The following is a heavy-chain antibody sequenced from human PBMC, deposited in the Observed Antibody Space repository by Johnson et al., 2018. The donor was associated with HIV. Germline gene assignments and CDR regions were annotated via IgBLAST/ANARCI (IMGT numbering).Heavy chain of an antibody. D-gene: IGHD6-13*01. J-gene: IGHJ3*02. CDR3: ARVRQQLVSDAFDI. CDR1: GFTFSSYW. V-gene: IGHV3-7*01. Sequence: VQLVESGGGLVQPGGSLRLSCAASGFTFSSYWMSWVRQAPGKGLEWVANIKQDGSEKYYVDSVKGRFTIYRDNAKNSLYLQMNSLRAEDTAVYYCARVRQQLVSDAFDIWGQGTMVTVSS. CDR2: IKQDGSEK.